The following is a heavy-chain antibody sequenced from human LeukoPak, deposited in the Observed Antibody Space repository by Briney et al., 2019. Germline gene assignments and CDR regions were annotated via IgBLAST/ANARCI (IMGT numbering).Heavy chain of an antibody. CDR3: ARGQPHIVVVPAAIAFFYYMDV. Sequence: PSETLSLTCAVYGGSFSGHYWSWIRQPPGKGLEWIGEINHSGSTNYNPSLKSRVTISVDTSKNQFSLKLSSVTAADTAVYYCARGQPHIVVVPAAIAFFYYMDVWGKGTTVTVSS. CDR2: INHSGST. V-gene: IGHV4-34*01. CDR1: GGSFSGHY. D-gene: IGHD2-2*01. J-gene: IGHJ6*03.